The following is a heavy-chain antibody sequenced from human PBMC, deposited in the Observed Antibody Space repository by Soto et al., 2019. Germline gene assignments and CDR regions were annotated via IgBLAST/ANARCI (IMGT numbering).Heavy chain of an antibody. CDR2: IYYRGNT. V-gene: IGHV4-59*08. Sequence: QVQLQESGPGLVKPSETLSLTCTVSGGSIGTYYWSWIRQPPGKGLEWIGYIYYRGNTDYNPSLTSRVTISLGTPKNHSSLKLSSVTAADTAVYYCARHPGYYDILTGYTTYYFDYWGQGILVTVSS. J-gene: IGHJ4*02. CDR1: GGSIGTYY. CDR3: ARHPGYYDILTGYTTYYFDY. D-gene: IGHD3-9*01.